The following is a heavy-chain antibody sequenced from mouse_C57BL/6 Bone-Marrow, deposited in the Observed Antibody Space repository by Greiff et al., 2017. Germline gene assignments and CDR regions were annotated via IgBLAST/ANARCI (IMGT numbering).Heavy chain of an antibody. J-gene: IGHJ4*01. CDR2: ISDGGSYT. D-gene: IGHD1-1*01. Sequence: EVMLVESGGGLVKPGGSLKLSCAASGFTFSSYAMSWVRQTPEKRLEWVATISDGGSYTYYPDNVKGRFTISRDNAKNNLYLQMSHLKSEDTAMYYCASYGSSYYYAMDYWGQGTSVTVSS. CDR1: GFTFSSYA. V-gene: IGHV5-4*03. CDR3: ASYGSSYYYAMDY.